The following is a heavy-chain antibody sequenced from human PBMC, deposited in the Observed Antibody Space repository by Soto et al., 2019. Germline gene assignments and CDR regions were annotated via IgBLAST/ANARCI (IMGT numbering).Heavy chain of an antibody. J-gene: IGHJ4*02. V-gene: IGHV4-4*07. Sequence: PSETLYLTXTVSGGSISSYYWSWIRQPAGKGLEWIGRIYTSGSTNYNPSLKSRVTMSVDTSKNQFSLKLSSVTVADTAVYYCAREVRVDTSGCLDYWGQGTLVTVSS. CDR3: AREVRVDTSGCLDY. CDR2: IYTSGST. D-gene: IGHD5-18*01. CDR1: GGSISSYY.